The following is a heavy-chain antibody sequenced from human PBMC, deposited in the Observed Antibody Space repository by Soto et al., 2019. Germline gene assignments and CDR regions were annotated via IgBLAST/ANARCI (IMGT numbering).Heavy chain of an antibody. CDR2: ISYDGSNK. CDR3: AKDLRWIQLRLFYGMDV. J-gene: IGHJ6*02. V-gene: IGHV3-30*18. D-gene: IGHD5-18*01. Sequence: GGSLRLSCAASGFTFSSYGMHWVRQAPGKGLEWVAVISYDGSNKYYADSVKGRFTISRDNSKNTLYLQMNSLRAEDTAVYYCAKDLRWIQLRLFYGMDVWGQGTTVTVSS. CDR1: GFTFSSYG.